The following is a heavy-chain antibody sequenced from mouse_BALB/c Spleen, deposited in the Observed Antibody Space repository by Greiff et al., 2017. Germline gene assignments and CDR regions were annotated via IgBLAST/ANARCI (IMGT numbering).Heavy chain of an antibody. CDR2: ISSGGSYT. CDR3: ARDGYGRGYYAMDY. D-gene: IGHD2-10*02. CDR1: GFTFSSYG. J-gene: IGHJ4*01. V-gene: IGHV5-6*01. Sequence: EVQRVESGGDLVKPGGSLKLSCAASGFTFSSYGMSWVRQTPDKRLEWVATISSGGSYTYYPDSVKGRFTISRDNAKNTLYLQMSSLKSEDTAMYYCARDGYGRGYYAMDYWGQGTSVTVSS.